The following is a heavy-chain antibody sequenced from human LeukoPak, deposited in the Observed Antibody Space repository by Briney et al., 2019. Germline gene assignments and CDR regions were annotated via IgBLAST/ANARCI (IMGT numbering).Heavy chain of an antibody. Sequence: GGSLRLPCAASGFTFSSYDMSWVRQAPRKGLEWVSAISGSGANTYDADSVKGRFTISRDNSKNTLYLQMNSLRAEDTAVYYCAKDSNRGVWGSYRSYDYWGQGTLVTVSS. CDR3: AKDSNRGVWGSYRSYDY. J-gene: IGHJ4*02. D-gene: IGHD3-16*01. CDR2: ISGSGANT. V-gene: IGHV3-23*01. CDR1: GFTFSSYD.